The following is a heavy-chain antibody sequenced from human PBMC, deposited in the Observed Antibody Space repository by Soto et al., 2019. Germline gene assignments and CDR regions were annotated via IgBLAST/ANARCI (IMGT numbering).Heavy chain of an antibody. J-gene: IGHJ3*02. CDR3: ARDRNKLWKNDAFDI. Sequence: QVQLQESGPGLVKPSETLSLTCSVSGDSLNSYYWSWIRQSPGKGLEWLGYIYYNGDTKYNPALQSRISISVDTTENQFSLRLSSVTAADTAVYFCARDRNKLWKNDAFDIWGQGTMVTVSS. CDR1: GDSLNSYY. V-gene: IGHV4-59*01. D-gene: IGHD1-1*01. CDR2: IYYNGDT.